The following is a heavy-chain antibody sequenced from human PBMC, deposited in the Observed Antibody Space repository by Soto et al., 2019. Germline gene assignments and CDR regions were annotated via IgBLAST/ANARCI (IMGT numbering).Heavy chain of an antibody. CDR2: INPNSGGT. Sequence: ASVKVSCKASGYTFTGYYMHWVRQAPGQGLEWMGWINPNSGGTNYAQKFQGWVTMTRDTSISTAYMELSRLRSDDTAVYYCARAGTPYYYGSGSYYNWFDPWGQGTLVTVS. CDR1: GYTFTGYY. J-gene: IGHJ5*02. CDR3: ARAGTPYYYGSGSYYNWFDP. V-gene: IGHV1-2*04. D-gene: IGHD3-10*01.